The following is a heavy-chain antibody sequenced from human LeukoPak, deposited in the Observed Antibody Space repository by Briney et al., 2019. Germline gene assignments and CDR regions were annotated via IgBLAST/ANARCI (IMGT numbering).Heavy chain of an antibody. D-gene: IGHD2-2*01. CDR2: ISPSGNHI. CDR1: GFTFSSHS. Sequence: PGGSLRLSCAASGFTFSSHSMNWVRQAPGKGLEWVSSISPSGNHIYYADSLEGRFTISRDNAKNSLYLQMNSLRAEDTAVYYCARDLSSSTSCYSYWGQGTLVTVSS. CDR3: ARDLSSSTSCYSY. J-gene: IGHJ4*02. V-gene: IGHV3-21*01.